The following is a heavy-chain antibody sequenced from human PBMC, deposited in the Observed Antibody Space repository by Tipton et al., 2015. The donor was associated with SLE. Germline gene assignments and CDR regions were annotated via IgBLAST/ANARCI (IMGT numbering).Heavy chain of an antibody. CDR3: ARGRYSGSVYYFDY. CDR1: GGSISSGSYY. J-gene: IGHJ4*02. CDR2: IYYSGST. V-gene: IGHV4-61*10. D-gene: IGHD1-26*01. Sequence: TLSLTCTVSGGSISSGSYYWSWIRQPAGKGLEWIGYIYYSGSTNYNPSLKSRVTISVDTSKSQFSLKPSSVTAADTAVYYCARGRYSGSVYYFDYWGQGTLVTVSS.